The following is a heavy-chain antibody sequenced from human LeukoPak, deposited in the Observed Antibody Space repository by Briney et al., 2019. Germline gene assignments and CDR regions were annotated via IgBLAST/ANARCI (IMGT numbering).Heavy chain of an antibody. D-gene: IGHD3-22*01. V-gene: IGHV3-33*08. CDR2: IWYDGSNT. J-gene: IGHJ3*02. CDR3: VRGTSYDSSGYYPDPDAFDI. CDR1: GFTFSSYG. Sequence: GGSLRLSCADSGFTFSSYGMHWVRQAPGKGLEWVAVIWYDGSNTYYADSVKGRFTISRDNSKNTLYLQMNSLRAEDTAVYYCVRGTSYDSSGYYPDPDAFDIWGQGTMVTVSS.